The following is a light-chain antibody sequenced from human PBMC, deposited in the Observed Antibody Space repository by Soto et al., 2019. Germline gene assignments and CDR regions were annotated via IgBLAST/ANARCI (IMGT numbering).Light chain of an antibody. CDR2: AAS. CDR3: LQDYTYPFT. J-gene: IGKJ2*01. CDR1: QDMRND. Sequence: AIQMTQSPSSLSASVGDRVTITCRASQDMRNDLAWYQQKPGQAPKFLIYAASNLQSGVPSRFSGSGSGTNFPLTISSLQPEDFASYYCLQDYTYPFTFGQGTKLEIK. V-gene: IGKV1-6*02.